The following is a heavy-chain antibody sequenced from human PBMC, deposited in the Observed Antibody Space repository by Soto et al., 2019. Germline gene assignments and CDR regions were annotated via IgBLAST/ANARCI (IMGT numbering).Heavy chain of an antibody. CDR2: IIPIFGTA. CDR3: ASKRRLTTVVTGDDAFDI. CDR1: GGTFSSYA. D-gene: IGHD4-17*01. Sequence: SVKVSCKASGGTFSSYASSWVRQAPGQGLEWMGGIIPIFGTANYAQKFQGRVTITADESTSTAYMELSSLRSEDTAVYYCASKRRLTTVVTGDDAFDICGQGTMVTVSS. J-gene: IGHJ3*02. V-gene: IGHV1-69*13.